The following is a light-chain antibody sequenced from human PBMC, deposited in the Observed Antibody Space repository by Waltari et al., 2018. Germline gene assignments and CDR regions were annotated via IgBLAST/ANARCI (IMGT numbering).Light chain of an antibody. Sequence: EIQMTQFPSTLSASVGDRVTITCRASQSVSSWLAWYQQKPGKAPKLLIYKASTLEGGVPSRFSGSGSGTEFTLTISSLQPDDFATYYCQQYNTYSTFGQGTKVDIK. CDR2: KAS. J-gene: IGKJ1*01. CDR1: QSVSSW. V-gene: IGKV1-5*03. CDR3: QQYNTYST.